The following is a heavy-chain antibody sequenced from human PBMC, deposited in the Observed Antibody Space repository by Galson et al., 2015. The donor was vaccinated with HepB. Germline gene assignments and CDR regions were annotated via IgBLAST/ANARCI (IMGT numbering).Heavy chain of an antibody. CDR1: GFTFSSYG. CDR3: AGGYRYFTDY. CDR2: ISYDGSNK. D-gene: IGHD3-16*02. V-gene: IGHV3-30*03. Sequence: SLRLSCAASGFTFSSYGMHWVRQAPGKGLEWVAVISYDGSNKYYADSVKGRFTISRDNSKNTLYLQMNSLRAEDTAVYYCAGGYRYFTDYWGQGTLVTVSS. J-gene: IGHJ4*02.